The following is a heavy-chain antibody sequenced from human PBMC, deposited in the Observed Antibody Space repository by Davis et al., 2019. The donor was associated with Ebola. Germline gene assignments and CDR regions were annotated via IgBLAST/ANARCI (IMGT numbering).Heavy chain of an antibody. D-gene: IGHD2-2*01. Sequence: SETLSLTCSVSGGSISITNHYWGWIRQTPGKGLEWIGVAYYNGNTFYNPSLKSRVTISIDTSKKQISLNLTSVTAADTAVYYCARRRGYCSSTSCWSLRFDPWGQGTLVTVSS. CDR3: ARRRGYCSSTSCWSLRFDP. J-gene: IGHJ5*02. V-gene: IGHV4-39*07. CDR1: GGSISITNHY. CDR2: AYYNGNT.